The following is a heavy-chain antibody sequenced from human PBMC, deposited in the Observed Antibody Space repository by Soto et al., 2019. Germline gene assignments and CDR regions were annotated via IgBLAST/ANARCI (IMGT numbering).Heavy chain of an antibody. CDR1: GGSVSSGGYY. J-gene: IGHJ5*02. CDR2: IYYSGST. Sequence: SETLSLTCTVSGGSVSSGGYYWSWVRQPPGKGLEWIGYIYYSGSTNYNPSLKSRVTISVDTSKNQFSLKLSSVTAADTAVYYCARYSLRYFDWPWGQGTLVTVSS. D-gene: IGHD3-9*01. CDR3: ARYSLRYFDWP. V-gene: IGHV4-61*08.